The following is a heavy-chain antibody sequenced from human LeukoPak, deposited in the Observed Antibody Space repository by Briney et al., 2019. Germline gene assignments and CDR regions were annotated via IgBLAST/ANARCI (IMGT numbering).Heavy chain of an antibody. CDR1: GGSISSYY. V-gene: IGHV4-59*01. Sequence: PSETLSLTCTVSGGSISSYYWSWIRQPPGKGLEWIGYVYYTGSTSYNPSLKSRVTISVDTSKNQFSLKLSSVTAADTAVYYCARAFLAAVAGLNYFDYWGQGTLVTVSS. CDR2: VYYTGST. CDR3: ARAFLAAVAGLNYFDY. D-gene: IGHD6-19*01. J-gene: IGHJ4*02.